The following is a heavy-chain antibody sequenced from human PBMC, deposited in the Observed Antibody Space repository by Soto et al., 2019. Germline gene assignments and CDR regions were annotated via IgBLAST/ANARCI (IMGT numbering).Heavy chain of an antibody. J-gene: IGHJ6*02. D-gene: IGHD2-8*01. Sequence: GGSLRLSCTASGFTISSLWMHWVRQVPGKGLVWVSRINGDGTGLRYADSVKGRFTISRDNAKNTVYLQMDSLRVEDTALYYCAKEIVLMAYYYGMDVWGQGTTVTVSS. CDR1: GFTISSLW. CDR2: INGDGTGL. V-gene: IGHV3-74*01. CDR3: AKEIVLMAYYYGMDV.